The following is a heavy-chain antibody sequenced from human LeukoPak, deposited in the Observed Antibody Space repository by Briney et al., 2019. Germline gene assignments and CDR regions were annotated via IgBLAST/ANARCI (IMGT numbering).Heavy chain of an antibody. D-gene: IGHD4/OR15-4a*01. J-gene: IGHJ4*02. CDR1: RGTFSSYA. CDR2: IIPIFGTA. Sequence: SVRLSCKASRGTFSSYAISWVRQAPGQGLEWMGRIIPIFGTANYAQKFQGRVTITTDESTSTAYMEQSSVRSEDTGVFYCARENQVPPYYFDLWGQGTLVTVSS. V-gene: IGHV1-69*05. CDR3: ARENQVPPYYFDL.